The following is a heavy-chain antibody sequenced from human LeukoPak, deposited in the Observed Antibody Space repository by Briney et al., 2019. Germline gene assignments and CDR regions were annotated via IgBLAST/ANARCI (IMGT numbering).Heavy chain of an antibody. CDR3: ARDSSGYDYDWFDP. V-gene: IGHV3-7*01. CDR2: IKQDGSEK. J-gene: IGHJ5*02. Sequence: GGSLRLSCAASGFTFSDHDMDWVRQAPGKGLEWVANIKQDGSEKYYVDSVKGRFTISRDNAKNSLYLQMNSLRAEDTAVYYCARDSSGYDYDWFDPWGQGTLVTVSS. D-gene: IGHD5-12*01. CDR1: GFTFSDHD.